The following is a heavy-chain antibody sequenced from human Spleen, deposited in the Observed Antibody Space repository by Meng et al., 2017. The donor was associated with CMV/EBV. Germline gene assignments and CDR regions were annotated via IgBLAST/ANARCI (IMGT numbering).Heavy chain of an antibody. CDR1: GFTFGSYA. Sequence: GGSLRLSCAASGFTFGSYAMSWVRRIPGKELEWVALISSRGGRTFYADSVKGRFTISRDNSKNTLYLQMTDLRAEATGVYYCARAPPTPEGTTFYYYGMDVWGQGTTVTVSS. V-gene: IGHV3-23*01. D-gene: IGHD1/OR15-1a*01. CDR3: ARAPPTPEGTTFYYYGMDV. J-gene: IGHJ6*02. CDR2: ISSRGGRT.